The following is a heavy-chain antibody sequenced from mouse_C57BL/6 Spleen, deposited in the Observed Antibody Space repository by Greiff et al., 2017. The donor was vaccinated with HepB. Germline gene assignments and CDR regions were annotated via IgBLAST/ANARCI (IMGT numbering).Heavy chain of an antibody. V-gene: IGHV1-18*01. CDR3: ARRAYDGYPYINY. D-gene: IGHD2-3*01. CDR1: GYTFTDYN. Sequence: VQLKESGPELVKPGASVKIPCKASGYTFTDYNMDWVKQSHGKSLEWIGDINPNNGGTIYNQKFKGKATLTVDKSSSTAYMELRSLTSEDTAVYYCARRAYDGYPYINYWGQGTTLAVSS. CDR2: INPNNGGT. J-gene: IGHJ2*01.